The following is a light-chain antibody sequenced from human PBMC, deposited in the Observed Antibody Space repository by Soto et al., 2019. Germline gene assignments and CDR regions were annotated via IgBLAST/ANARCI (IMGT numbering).Light chain of an antibody. J-gene: IGKJ5*01. Sequence: EIVMTQSPGTLSVSPGERATLSCRASQNVFSNVAWYQQRPGQPPRLLISGASTRATGVSARFSASGSGTDFTLTITSLQSEDFAVYYCQQYNLLPPITFGQGTRLEIK. CDR2: GAS. CDR3: QQYNLLPPIT. V-gene: IGKV3-15*01. CDR1: QNVFSN.